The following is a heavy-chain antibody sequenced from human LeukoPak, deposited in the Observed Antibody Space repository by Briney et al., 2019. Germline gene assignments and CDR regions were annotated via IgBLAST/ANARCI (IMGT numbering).Heavy chain of an antibody. CDR3: GREGVSSLYLDY. J-gene: IGHJ4*02. CDR2: IPQVGDEK. V-gene: IGHV3-7*01. D-gene: IGHD6-13*01. CDR1: GFTFSSQW. Sequence: GGSLSLSCAASGFTFSSQWMTWVRHAPGKGLEWVANIPQVGDEKDYVDSEKGRFTISSENGKKSLYMQMSSRRAEDTAIYCCGREGVSSLYLDYWGRGTLVSVCS.